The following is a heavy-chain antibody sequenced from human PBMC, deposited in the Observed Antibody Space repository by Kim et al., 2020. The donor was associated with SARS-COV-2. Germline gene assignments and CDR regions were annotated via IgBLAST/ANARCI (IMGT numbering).Heavy chain of an antibody. V-gene: IGHV3-74*01. CDR2: INSDGSST. CDR3: ARPLRISYYDSSGYYYLNAFDI. D-gene: IGHD3-22*01. J-gene: IGHJ3*02. CDR1: GFTFSSYW. Sequence: GGSLRLSCAASGFTFSSYWMHWVRQAPGKGLVWVSRINSDGSSTSYADSVKGRFTISRDNAKNTLYLQMNSLRAEDTAVYYCARPLRISYYDSSGYYYLNAFDIWGQGTMVTVSS.